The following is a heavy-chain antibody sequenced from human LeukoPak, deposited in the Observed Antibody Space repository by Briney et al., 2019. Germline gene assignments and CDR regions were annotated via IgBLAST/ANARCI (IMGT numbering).Heavy chain of an antibody. CDR1: GFTFSTYG. Sequence: QSGGSLRLSCEVSGFTFSTYGMSWVRQAPGKGLEWVSSISDGGHSTFHADSVKGRFTISRDNGKNTLYLQMNSMRADDTAVYYCARRTALEQYFDYWGQGTLVTVSS. CDR2: ISDGGHST. J-gene: IGHJ4*02. D-gene: IGHD1/OR15-1a*01. V-gene: IGHV3-23*01. CDR3: ARRTALEQYFDY.